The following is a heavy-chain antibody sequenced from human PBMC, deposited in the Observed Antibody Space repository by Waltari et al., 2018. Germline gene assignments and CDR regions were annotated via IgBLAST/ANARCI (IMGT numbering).Heavy chain of an antibody. CDR2: ISYDGSNK. CDR1: GFTFSSYA. Sequence: QVQLVESGGGVVQPGRSLRLSCAASGFTFSSYAMHWVRQSPGKGLEWVAVISYDGSNKYYADSVKGRFTISRDNSKNTLYLQMNSLRAEDTAVYYCARDQGGQWELAFDYWGQGTLVTVSS. D-gene: IGHD1-26*01. V-gene: IGHV3-30-3*01. CDR3: ARDQGGQWELAFDY. J-gene: IGHJ4*02.